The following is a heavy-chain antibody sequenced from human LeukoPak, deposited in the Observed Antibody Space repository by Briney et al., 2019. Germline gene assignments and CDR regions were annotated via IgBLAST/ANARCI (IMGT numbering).Heavy chain of an antibody. Sequence: SETLSLTCAVYGGSFSGYYWSWIRQPPGKGLEWIGEINHSGSTNYNPSLKSRVTISVDTSKNQFSLKLSSVTAADTAVYYCARLLTGAYDQGHYYGMDVWGQGTTVTVSS. V-gene: IGHV4-34*01. J-gene: IGHJ6*02. D-gene: IGHD5-12*01. CDR3: ARLLTGAYDQGHYYGMDV. CDR2: INHSGST. CDR1: GGSFSGYY.